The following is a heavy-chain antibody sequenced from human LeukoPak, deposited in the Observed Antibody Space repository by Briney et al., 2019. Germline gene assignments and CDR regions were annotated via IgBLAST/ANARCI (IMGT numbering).Heavy chain of an antibody. Sequence: GGSLRLSCAASGFTVSSYWIHWVRQAPGKGLVWVSLIRRDGTTSFAASVQGRFTISRDNARNTLYPQMNSLAAEDTAVYYCARDAGQATPFDYWGPGTLVTVSS. CDR3: ARDAGQATPFDY. J-gene: IGHJ4*02. V-gene: IGHV3-74*01. CDR2: IRRDGTT. CDR1: GFTVSSYW. D-gene: IGHD2-15*01.